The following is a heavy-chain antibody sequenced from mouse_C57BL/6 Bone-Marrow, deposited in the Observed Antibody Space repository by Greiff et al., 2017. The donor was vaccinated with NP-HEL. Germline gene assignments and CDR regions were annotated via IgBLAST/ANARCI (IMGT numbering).Heavy chain of an antibody. Sequence: QVQLKQSGPELVKPGASVKISCKASGYAFSSSWMNWVKQRPGKGLEWIGRIYPGDGDTNYNGKFKGKATLTADKSSSTAYMQLSSLTSEDSAVYFCAREGSTMIRGWFAYWGQGTLVTVSA. D-gene: IGHD2-4*01. CDR2: IYPGDGDT. J-gene: IGHJ3*01. CDR3: AREGSTMIRGWFAY. V-gene: IGHV1-82*01. CDR1: GYAFSSSW.